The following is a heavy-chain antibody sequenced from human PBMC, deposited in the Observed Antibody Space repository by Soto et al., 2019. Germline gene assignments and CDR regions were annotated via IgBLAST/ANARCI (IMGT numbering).Heavy chain of an antibody. CDR2: INPSGGST. CDR1: GGTFSNDI. Sequence: ASVKVSCKTSGGTFSNDIITWVRQAPGQGLEWMGIINPSGGSTSYAQKFQGRVTMTRDTSTSTVYMELSSLRSEDTAVYYCAISGSYDRSDYWGQGTLVTVSS. J-gene: IGHJ4*02. D-gene: IGHD1-26*01. V-gene: IGHV1-46*01. CDR3: AISGSYDRSDY.